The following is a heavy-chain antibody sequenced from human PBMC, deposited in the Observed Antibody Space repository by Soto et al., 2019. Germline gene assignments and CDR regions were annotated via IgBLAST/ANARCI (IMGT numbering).Heavy chain of an antibody. D-gene: IGHD4-4*01. J-gene: IGHJ4*02. CDR2: IHENGHFK. Sequence: GGGLRRSCAASGFSFSSYSMSWIRQAPGKGLEWLAHIHENGHFKFYVDSVKGRFTISRDDALNSLYLQMNSLRAEDTAMYYCARDEGVPINYRFDYWGQGTLVTVSS. CDR3: ARDEGVPINYRFDY. V-gene: IGHV3-7*03. CDR1: GFSFSSYS.